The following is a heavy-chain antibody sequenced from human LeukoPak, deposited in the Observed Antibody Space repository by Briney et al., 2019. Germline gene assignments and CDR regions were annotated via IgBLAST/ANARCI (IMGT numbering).Heavy chain of an antibody. V-gene: IGHV3-23*01. J-gene: IGHJ4*02. Sequence: GAFLRLSCAASGFTFSSYAMCWVRQPPGKGLEWVSAISGSGGSTYYADSVKGRFTISRDNSKNTLYLQMNSLRAEDTAVYYCAKDLGYCSSTSCSFYFDYWGQGTLVTVSS. CDR1: GFTFSSYA. CDR3: AKDLGYCSSTSCSFYFDY. D-gene: IGHD2-2*01. CDR2: ISGSGGST.